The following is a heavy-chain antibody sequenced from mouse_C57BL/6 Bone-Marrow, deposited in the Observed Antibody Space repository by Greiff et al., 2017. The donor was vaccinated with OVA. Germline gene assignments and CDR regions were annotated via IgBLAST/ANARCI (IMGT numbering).Heavy chain of an antibody. CDR1: GFSLTSYC. D-gene: IGHD2-3*01. CDR2: IWSGGST. V-gene: IGHV2-2*01. J-gene: IGHJ1*03. Sequence: QVQLKESGPGLVQPSQSLSITCTVSGFSLTSYCVHWVRQSPGKGLEWLGVIWSGGSTDYNAAFISRLSISKDNSKSQVFFKMNSLQADDTAIYYCARNPDGYYGPWYFDVWGTGTTVTVSS. CDR3: ARNPDGYYGPWYFDV.